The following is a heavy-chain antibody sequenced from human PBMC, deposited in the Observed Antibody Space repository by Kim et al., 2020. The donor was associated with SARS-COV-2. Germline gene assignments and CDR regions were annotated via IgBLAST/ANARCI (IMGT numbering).Heavy chain of an antibody. J-gene: IGHJ6*02. V-gene: IGHV3-9*01. Sequence: DSVKGRFTLSRDNAKNSLYLQMNNLTTEDTALYFCAKDATEIALFPSAMDVWGQGTTVIVSS. CDR3: AKDATEIALFPSAMDV. D-gene: IGHD6-13*01.